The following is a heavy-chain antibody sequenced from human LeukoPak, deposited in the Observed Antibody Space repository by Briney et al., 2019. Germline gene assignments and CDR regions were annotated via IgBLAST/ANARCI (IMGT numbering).Heavy chain of an antibody. D-gene: IGHD6-13*01. J-gene: IGHJ3*02. V-gene: IGHV7-4-1*02. CDR2: INTNTGNP. CDR3: ARGPGSSWYGFNAFDI. CDR1: GYTFTSYA. Sequence: ASVKVSCKASGYTFTSYAMNWVRQAPGQGFEWMGWINTNTGNPTYAQGFTGRFVFSLDTSVSTAYLQISSLKAEDTAVYYCARGPGSSWYGFNAFDIWGQGTMVTVSS.